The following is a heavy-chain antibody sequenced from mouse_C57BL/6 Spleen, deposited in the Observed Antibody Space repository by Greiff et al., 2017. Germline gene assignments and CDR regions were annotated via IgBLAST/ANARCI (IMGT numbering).Heavy chain of an antibody. D-gene: IGHD1-1*01. CDR1: GFTFSDFY. Sequence: EVQLVESGGGLVQSGRSLRLSCATSGFTFSDFYMEWVRQAPGKGLEWIAASRNKANDYTTEYSASVKGRFIVSRDTSQSILYRQMNALRAEDTAIYYCARDAPLTGVVATDWYFDVWGTGTTVTVSS. J-gene: IGHJ1*03. CDR2: SRNKANDYTT. V-gene: IGHV7-1*01. CDR3: ARDAPLTGVVATDWYFDV.